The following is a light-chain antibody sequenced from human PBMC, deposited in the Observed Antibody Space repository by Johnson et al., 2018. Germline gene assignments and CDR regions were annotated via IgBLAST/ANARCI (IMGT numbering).Light chain of an antibody. V-gene: IGLV1-51*02. CDR1: SSNIGNNY. Sequence: VLTQPPSVSAAPGQKVTISCSGSSSNIGNNYVSWYQQLPGTAPKLLIYENNKRPSGIPDRFSGSKSGTSATLGITGLQTGDEAEYYCGTWDSSLSAGNVFGTGTKVTLL. J-gene: IGLJ1*01. CDR2: ENN. CDR3: GTWDSSLSAGNV.